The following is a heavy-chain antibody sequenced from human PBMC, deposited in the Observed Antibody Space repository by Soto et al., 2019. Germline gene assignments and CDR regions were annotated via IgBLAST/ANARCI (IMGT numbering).Heavy chain of an antibody. D-gene: IGHD2-2*01. J-gene: IGHJ2*01. Sequence: GGSLRLSCSASGLTFSSYSMNWVRQAPGKGLEWVSSISSSSSYIYYADSVKGRFTISRDNAKNSLYLQMNSLRAEDTAVYYCARDLVGGYCSSTSCYLADWYFDLWGSGTLVTVSS. CDR2: ISSSSSYI. V-gene: IGHV3-21*01. CDR3: ARDLVGGYCSSTSCYLADWYFDL. CDR1: GLTFSSYS.